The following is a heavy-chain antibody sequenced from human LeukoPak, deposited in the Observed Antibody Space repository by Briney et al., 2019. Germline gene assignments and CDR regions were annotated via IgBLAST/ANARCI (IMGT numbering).Heavy chain of an antibody. Sequence: GGSLRLSCAASGFTFSDYGMSWVRQAPGKGLEWVATMNHDGSEKNYVDSVKGRFTISRDNAKNSLYLQMNNLRAEDTAVYYCAKDWVTTVATGFDYWGQGTLVTVSS. CDR3: AKDWVTTVATGFDY. CDR2: MNHDGSEK. D-gene: IGHD4-17*01. J-gene: IGHJ4*02. V-gene: IGHV3-7*01. CDR1: GFTFSDYG.